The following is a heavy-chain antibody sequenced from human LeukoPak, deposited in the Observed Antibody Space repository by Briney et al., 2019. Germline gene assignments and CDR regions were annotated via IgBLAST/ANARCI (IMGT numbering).Heavy chain of an antibody. CDR3: ARGDGYGYNRFDS. CDR2: IIPIFGTA. CDR1: GGTFSSYA. V-gene: IGHV1-69*05. Sequence: SVKVSCKASGGTFSSYAISWVRQAPGQGLEWMGRIIPIFGTANYAQNFQGRVTITTDESTSTAYMELSSLRSEDTAVYYCARGDGYGYNRFDSWGQGTLVTVSS. J-gene: IGHJ5*01. D-gene: IGHD5-24*01.